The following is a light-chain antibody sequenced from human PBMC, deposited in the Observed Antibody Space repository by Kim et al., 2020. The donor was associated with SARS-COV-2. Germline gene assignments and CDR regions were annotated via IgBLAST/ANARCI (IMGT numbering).Light chain of an antibody. V-gene: IGLV3-19*01. CDR3: NARDSSNNHV. Sequence: ALGQTVRITCQGVRLTIYYPSCFQQKARRTPILCISETNNRPSGFPGRFVGSSSGNTAYLTILGAQAEEEADYYCNARDSSNNHVFGGGTQLTVL. J-gene: IGLJ2*01. CDR1: RLTIYY. CDR2: ETN.